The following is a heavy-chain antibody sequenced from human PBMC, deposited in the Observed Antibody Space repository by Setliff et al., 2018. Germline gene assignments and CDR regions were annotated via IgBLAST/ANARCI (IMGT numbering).Heavy chain of an antibody. V-gene: IGHV7-4-1*02. CDR2: INTKTGDP. CDR3: ARADHLVTTTFDY. Sequence: RASVKVSCKASGYSLSNYVMNWVRQAPGQGLEWMGWINTKTGDPTYAQGYTGRFAFSLDTSDSATYLDISNLKAEDTATYYRARADHLVTTTFDYWGQGTLVTVSS. CDR1: GYSLSNYV. D-gene: IGHD4-17*01. J-gene: IGHJ4*01.